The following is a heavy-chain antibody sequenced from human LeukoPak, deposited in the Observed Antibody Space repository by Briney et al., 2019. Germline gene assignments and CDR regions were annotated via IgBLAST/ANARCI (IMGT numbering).Heavy chain of an antibody. CDR3: ARVDNYYYYYMDV. Sequence: GGSLRLSCVASGFSFSTYTMVWVRQAPGKGLEWVSSISSSSSYIFNADSVKGRFSISRDNAKNSLYLQMNSLRAEDTAVYYCARVDNYYYYYMDVWGKGTTVIVSS. J-gene: IGHJ6*03. D-gene: IGHD2-2*03. V-gene: IGHV3-21*01. CDR1: GFSFSTYT. CDR2: ISSSSSYI.